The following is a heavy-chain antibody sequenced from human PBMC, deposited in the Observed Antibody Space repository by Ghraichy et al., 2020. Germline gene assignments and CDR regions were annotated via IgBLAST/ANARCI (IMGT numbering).Heavy chain of an antibody. V-gene: IGHV4-30-4*01. CDR3: ARVRGGYGGLVD. CDR1: GGSISSGNDY. D-gene: IGHD5-12*01. CDR2: IHYSGST. Sequence: SETLSLTCTVSGGSISSGNDYWSWLRQPPGKGLQWIGYIHYSGSTYYNPSLKSRLTISVDTSKNHFSLNLTSVTAADTAVYYCARVRGGYGGLVDWGRGTLVIVSS. J-gene: IGHJ4*02.